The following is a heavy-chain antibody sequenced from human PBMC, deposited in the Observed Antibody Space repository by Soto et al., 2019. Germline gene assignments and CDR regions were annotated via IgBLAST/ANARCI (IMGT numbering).Heavy chain of an antibody. CDR3: ARDTGYRSPNLPYYYYYGMDV. Sequence: AAVKVSCKASGYTFTSYGISWVRQAPGQGLEWMGWISAYNGNTNYAQKLQGRVTMTTDTSTSTAYMELRSLRSDDTAVYYCARDTGYRSPNLPYYYYYGMDVWGQGTPVTVSS. CDR2: ISAYNGNT. V-gene: IGHV1-18*04. J-gene: IGHJ6*02. CDR1: GYTFTSYG. D-gene: IGHD6-13*01.